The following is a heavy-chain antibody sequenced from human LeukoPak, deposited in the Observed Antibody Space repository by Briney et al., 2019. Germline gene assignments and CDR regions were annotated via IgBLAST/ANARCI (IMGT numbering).Heavy chain of an antibody. Sequence: PGGSLRLSCAASGFTFSSYAMSWVRQAPGKGLEWVSVIYSGGSTYYADSVKGRFTISRHSSKNTLYLQMNSLRAEDTAVYYCAREDPVGANHYLDYWGQGTLVTVSS. V-gene: IGHV3-53*04. D-gene: IGHD1-26*01. CDR2: IYSGGST. CDR3: AREDPVGANHYLDY. J-gene: IGHJ4*02. CDR1: GFTFSSYA.